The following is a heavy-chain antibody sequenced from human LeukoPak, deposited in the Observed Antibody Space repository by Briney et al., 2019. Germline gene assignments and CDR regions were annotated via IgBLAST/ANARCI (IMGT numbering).Heavy chain of an antibody. CDR3: ARMDYYDSSGYFDY. Sequence: AXVKVSCKASGYTFTSYGISWVRQAPGQGLEWMGWISAYNGNTNYAQKLQGRVTMTTDTSTRTAYMELRSLRSDDTAVYYCARMDYYDSSGYFDYWGQGTLVTVSP. CDR1: GYTFTSYG. D-gene: IGHD3-22*01. CDR2: ISAYNGNT. J-gene: IGHJ4*02. V-gene: IGHV1-18*01.